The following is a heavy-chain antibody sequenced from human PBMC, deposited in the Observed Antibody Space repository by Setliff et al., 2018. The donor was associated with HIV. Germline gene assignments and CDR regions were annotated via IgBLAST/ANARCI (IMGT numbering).Heavy chain of an antibody. J-gene: IGHJ3*02. D-gene: IGHD3-22*01. CDR2: IYYSGST. CDR3: ARTRITMIVVVITTHAFDI. V-gene: IGHV4-39*01. CDR1: GGSISSSSYY. Sequence: KPSETLSLTCTVSGGSISSSSYYWGWIRQPPGKGLEWIGSIYYSGSTYYNPSLKSRVTISVDTSKNQFSLKLSSVTAADTAVYYCARTRITMIVVVITTHAFDIWGQGTMVTVSS.